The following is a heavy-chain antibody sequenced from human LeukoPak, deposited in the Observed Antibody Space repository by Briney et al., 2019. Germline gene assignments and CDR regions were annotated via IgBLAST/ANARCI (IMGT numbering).Heavy chain of an antibody. CDR3: AREPVGVVVMTDAFDI. V-gene: IGHV1-46*01. D-gene: IGHD3-22*01. J-gene: IGHJ3*02. CDR2: INPSGGST. Sequence: ASVKVSCKASGYTFTSHYMHWVRQAPGQGLEWMGIINPSGGSTSYAQKFQGRVTMTRDMSTSTVYMELSSLRSEDTAVYYCAREPVGVVVMTDAFDIWGPGTMVTVSS. CDR1: GYTFTSHY.